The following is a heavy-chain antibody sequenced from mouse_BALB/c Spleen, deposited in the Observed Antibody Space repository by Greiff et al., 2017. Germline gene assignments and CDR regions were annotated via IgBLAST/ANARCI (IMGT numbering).Heavy chain of an antibody. Sequence: EVHLVESGGGLVQPGGSLKLSCAASGFTFSSYAMSWVRQTPEKRLEWVASISSGGSTYYPDSVKGRFTISRDNARNILYLQMSRLRSEDTAMYYCARGGAYWGQGTLVTVSA. J-gene: IGHJ3*01. CDR2: ISSGGST. V-gene: IGHV5-6-5*01. CDR1: GFTFSSYA. CDR3: ARGGAY.